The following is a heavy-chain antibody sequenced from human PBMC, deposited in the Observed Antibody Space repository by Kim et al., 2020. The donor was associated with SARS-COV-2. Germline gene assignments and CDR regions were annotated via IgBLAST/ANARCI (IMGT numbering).Heavy chain of an antibody. CDR3: ARGNYYGMDV. V-gene: IGHV3-74*01. J-gene: IGHJ6*02. Sequence: GGSLRLSCAASGFIFSSHWMHWVRQAPGKGLVWVSRINSGGTSTSYADSVKGRFTISIDNAKNTLYLQMNSLRAEDTAVYYCARGNYYGMDVWGQGTTVTVSS. CDR2: INSGGTST. CDR1: GFIFSSHW.